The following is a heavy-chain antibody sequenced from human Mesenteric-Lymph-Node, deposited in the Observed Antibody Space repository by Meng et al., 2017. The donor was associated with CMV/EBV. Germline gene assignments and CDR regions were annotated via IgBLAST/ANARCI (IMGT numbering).Heavy chain of an antibody. D-gene: IGHD2-21*01. CDR2: ISPGGSTI. V-gene: IGHV3-48*03. CDR1: GFTFSSYE. CDR3: ARVWGYYFDY. J-gene: IGHJ4*02. Sequence: GGSLRLSCAASGFTFSSYEMNWVRQAPGKGLEWVSYISPGGSTIYYADSVKGRFTISRDNAKNSLYLQMNSLRVEDTAVYYCARVWGYYFDYWDQGTLVTVSS.